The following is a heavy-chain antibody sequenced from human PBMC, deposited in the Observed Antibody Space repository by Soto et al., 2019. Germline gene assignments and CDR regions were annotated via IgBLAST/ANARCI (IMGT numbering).Heavy chain of an antibody. D-gene: IGHD3-16*01. V-gene: IGHV4-59*01. CDR3: ARMLTFGPTFDG. J-gene: IGHJ4*02. CDR1: GGSISSYY. CDR2: IYYSGST. Sequence: SETLSLTCTVSGGSISSYYWSWIRQPPGKGLEWIGYIYYSGSTNYNPSLKSRVTITVDTSQNQFSLKLSSVTAAVTAVYYCARMLTFGPTFDGWGQGTLVTVSS.